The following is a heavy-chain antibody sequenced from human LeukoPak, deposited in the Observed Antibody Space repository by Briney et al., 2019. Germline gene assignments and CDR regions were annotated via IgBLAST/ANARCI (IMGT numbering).Heavy chain of an antibody. Sequence: PGKGXXWIGYIYYSGSTNYNPSLKSRVTISVDTSKNQFSLKLSSVTAADTAVYYCARGGYSSGQVDYWGQGTLVTVSS. CDR3: ARGGYSSGQVDY. CDR2: IYYSGST. D-gene: IGHD6-19*01. J-gene: IGHJ4*02. V-gene: IGHV4-59*01.